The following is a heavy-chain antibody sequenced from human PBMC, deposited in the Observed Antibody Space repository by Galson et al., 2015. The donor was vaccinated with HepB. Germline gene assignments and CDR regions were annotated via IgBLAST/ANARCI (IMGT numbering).Heavy chain of an antibody. CDR1: GFIVSDSYSFSDYY. CDR3: ARDTYDSTIGAFDV. D-gene: IGHD3-22*01. CDR2: ISSTGDYI. J-gene: IGHJ3*01. V-gene: IGHV3-11*06. Sequence: SLRLSCAASGFIVSDSYSFSDYYLSWIRQAPGKGLEWISYISSTGDYIRYADSVKGRFTISRDNARNSLSLHMKSLRAEDTALYYCARDTYDSTIGAFDVWGQGAMVTVS.